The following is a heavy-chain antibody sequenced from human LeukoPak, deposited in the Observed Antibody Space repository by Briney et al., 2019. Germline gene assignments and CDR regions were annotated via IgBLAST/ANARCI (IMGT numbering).Heavy chain of an antibody. CDR2: IKQDGSEK. CDR3: ARAPPAGYSGYDYFDY. J-gene: IGHJ4*02. Sequence: GGSLRLSCAASGFTFSSYWMSWVRQAPGKGLEWVANIKQDGSEKYYVDSVKGRFTISRDNAKNSLYLQMNSLRAEDTAVYYCARAPPAGYSGYDYFDYWGQGTLVTVSS. D-gene: IGHD5-12*01. CDR1: GFTFSSYW. V-gene: IGHV3-7*01.